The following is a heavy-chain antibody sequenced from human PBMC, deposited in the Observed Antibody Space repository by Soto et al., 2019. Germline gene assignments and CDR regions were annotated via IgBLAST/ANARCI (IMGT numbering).Heavy chain of an antibody. CDR1: GFICSSYD. CDR2: ILVGGST. CDR3: AKATATSGGAFEI. D-gene: IGHD1-1*01. V-gene: IGHV3-23*01. J-gene: IGHJ3*02. Sequence: HPGGSLRLSCAVSGFICSSYDMSWVRQAPGKGLEWVSTILVGGSTHYEDSVKGRFTTSRDTSKNTAYLQMNSLTAGDTAFYYCAKATATSGGAFEIYGQGTMVTVSS.